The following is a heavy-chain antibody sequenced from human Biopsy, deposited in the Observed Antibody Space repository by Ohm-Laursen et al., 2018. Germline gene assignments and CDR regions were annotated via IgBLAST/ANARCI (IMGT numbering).Heavy chain of an antibody. CDR2: VSYSGNT. CDR3: AAYYYDSSGYFYAFHY. V-gene: IGHV4-59*08. J-gene: IGHJ4*02. CDR1: GGSIISYY. Sequence: SETLSLTCTVSGGSIISYYWNWIRQPLGKGLEWIGYVSYSGNTKYNPPLKSRVIISADTSKNQFSLKLSSVTAADTAMYYCAAYYYDSSGYFYAFHYWGQGTLVTVSS. D-gene: IGHD3-22*01.